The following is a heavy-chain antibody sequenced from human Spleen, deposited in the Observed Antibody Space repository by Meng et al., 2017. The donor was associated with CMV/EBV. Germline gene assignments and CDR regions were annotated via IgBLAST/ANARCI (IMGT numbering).Heavy chain of an antibody. V-gene: IGHV4-59*01. CDR2: IYYSGST. Sequence: SETLSLTCTVSGGSISSYYWSWIRQPPGKGLEWIGYIYYSGSTNYNPSLQSRVTISVDTSKNQFSLKLSSVTAADTAVYYCARGVEGMDVWGQGTRVTVSS. D-gene: IGHD3-3*01. J-gene: IGHJ6*02. CDR3: ARGVEGMDV. CDR1: GGSISSYY.